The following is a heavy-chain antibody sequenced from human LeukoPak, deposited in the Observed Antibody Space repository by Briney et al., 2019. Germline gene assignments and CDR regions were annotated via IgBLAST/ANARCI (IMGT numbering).Heavy chain of an antibody. V-gene: IGHV3-23*01. CDR2: ISNTGGST. Sequence: GGSLRLSCAASGFTLSSYAMSWVRQAPGKGLEWVSTISNTGGSTYYADSVQGRFTMSRDNSKNTLSLQMNSLRAGDTAVYYCAKLMITFGGNIVAPPDYWGQGTLVTVSS. D-gene: IGHD3-16*02. CDR1: GFTLSSYA. CDR3: AKLMITFGGNIVAPPDY. J-gene: IGHJ4*02.